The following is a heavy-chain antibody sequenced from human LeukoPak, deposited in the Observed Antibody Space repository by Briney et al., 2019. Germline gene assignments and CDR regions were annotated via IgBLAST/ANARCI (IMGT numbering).Heavy chain of an antibody. CDR2: FDPEDGET. CDR1: GYTLTELS. V-gene: IGHV1-24*01. Sequence: SVKVSCKVSGYTLTELSMHWVRQAPGKGLEWMGGFDPEDGETIYAQKFQGRVTMTEDTSTDTAYMELSSLRSEDTAVYYCATSPQVGYCSSTSCYSSAFDIWGQGTMVTVSS. CDR3: ATSPQVGYCSSTSCYSSAFDI. J-gene: IGHJ3*02. D-gene: IGHD2-2*01.